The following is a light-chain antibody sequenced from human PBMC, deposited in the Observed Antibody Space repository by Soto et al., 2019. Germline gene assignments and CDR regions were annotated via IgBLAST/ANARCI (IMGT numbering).Light chain of an antibody. CDR2: GAS. J-gene: IGKJ1*01. V-gene: IGKV3-20*01. CDR3: QQYGSSPPWT. CDR1: QSVSSSY. Sequence: EIVLTQSPGTLSLSPGERATLSCRASQSVSSSYLVWYQQKPGQAPRLLTYGASSRATGIPDRFSGSGSGTDFTLTISRLEPEDCAVYYCQQYGSSPPWTFGQGTKVEIK.